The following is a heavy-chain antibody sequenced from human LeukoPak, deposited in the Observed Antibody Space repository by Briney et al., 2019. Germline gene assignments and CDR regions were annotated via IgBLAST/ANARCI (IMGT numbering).Heavy chain of an antibody. V-gene: IGHV3-30-3*01. CDR3: ASEPGLSRGPDYAMDV. J-gene: IGHJ6*02. Sequence: GGSLRLSCAGYGITLMSYTIHWVRRAPGKGLEWMTCVLDNTDFPYYADSVEGRFIISRDSSKNVVYLQMNSLRPEDTAIYYCASEPGLSRGPDYAMDVWGQGTTVTVSS. CDR2: VLDNTDFP. D-gene: IGHD3-16*01. CDR1: GITLMSYT.